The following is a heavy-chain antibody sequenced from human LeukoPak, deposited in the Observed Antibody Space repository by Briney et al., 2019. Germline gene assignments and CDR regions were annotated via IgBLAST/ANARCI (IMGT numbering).Heavy chain of an antibody. J-gene: IGHJ5*02. Sequence: GASVKVSCKASGYTFTGYYMHWVRQAPGQGLEWMGRINPNSGGTNYAQKFQGRVTMTRDTSISTAYMELSRLRSDDTAVYYCARDLIFPSGSNWFDPWGQGTLVTVSS. CDR3: ARDLIFPSGSNWFDP. D-gene: IGHD3-22*01. V-gene: IGHV1-2*06. CDR1: GYTFTGYY. CDR2: INPNSGGT.